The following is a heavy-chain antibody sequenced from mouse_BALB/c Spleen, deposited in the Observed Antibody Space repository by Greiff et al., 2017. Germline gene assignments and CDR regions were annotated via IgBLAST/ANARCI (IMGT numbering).Heavy chain of an antibody. J-gene: IGHJ3*01. D-gene: IGHD3-2*01. Sequence: VQLQQSGPELVKPGASVKMSCKASGYTFTSYVMHWVKQKPGRGLEWIGYINPYNDGTKYNEKFKGKATLTSDKSSSTAYMELSSLTSEDSAVYYCARPDSSGYVPWFAYWGQGTLVTVSA. CDR1: GYTFTSYV. CDR3: ARPDSSGYVPWFAY. V-gene: IGHV1-14*01. CDR2: INPYNDGT.